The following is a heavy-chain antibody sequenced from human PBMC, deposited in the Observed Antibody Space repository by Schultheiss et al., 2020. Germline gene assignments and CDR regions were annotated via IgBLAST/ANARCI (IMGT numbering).Heavy chain of an antibody. CDR3: TRDQFRALN. CDR2: ITSDGSTT. CDR1: GFTFSNYW. J-gene: IGHJ4*02. Sequence: GGSLRLSCTASGFTFSNYWMHWVRQVPGKGLVWVSRITSDGSTTTYADSVKGRFTISRDNAKNTLYLQMNSLRAEDTGVYYCTRDQFRALNWGQGTLVTVSS. V-gene: IGHV3-74*01. D-gene: IGHD5-24*01.